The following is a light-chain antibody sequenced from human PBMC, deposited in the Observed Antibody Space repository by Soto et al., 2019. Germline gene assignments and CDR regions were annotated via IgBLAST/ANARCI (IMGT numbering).Light chain of an antibody. J-gene: IGLJ1*01. CDR3: SSYTGSSTYV. Sequence: QSALTQPASVSGSPGQSITISCTGTSSDVGGYNYVSWYQQHPGKAPKLMIYDVSNRPSGVSNRFSGSKSGNTASLTIPGLQAEDESDYYCSSYTGSSTYVFGTGTKLTVL. CDR2: DVS. V-gene: IGLV2-14*01. CDR1: SSDVGGYNY.